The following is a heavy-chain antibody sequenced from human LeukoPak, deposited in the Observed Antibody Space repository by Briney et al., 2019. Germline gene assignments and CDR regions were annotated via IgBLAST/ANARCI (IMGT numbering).Heavy chain of an antibody. J-gene: IGHJ6*02. Sequence: PCETLTLPCTVSGGSISSYYLRWIRQPPGKGLEWIGCIYYSGSTNYNPSLKSRVTISVDTSKNQFSLKLSYVTAADTAVYYCARQSGYSGYDYYYYYGMDVWGQGTRVSVSS. D-gene: IGHD5-12*01. CDR2: IYYSGST. V-gene: IGHV4-59*08. CDR3: ARQSGYSGYDYYYYYGMDV. CDR1: GGSISSYY.